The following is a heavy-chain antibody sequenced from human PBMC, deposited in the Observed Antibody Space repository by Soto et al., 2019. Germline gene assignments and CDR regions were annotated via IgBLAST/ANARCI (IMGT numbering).Heavy chain of an antibody. CDR1: GGSISSYY. CDR2: IYYSGST. CDR3: ARVAYCGGDCYSGHYYYYYMDV. V-gene: IGHV4-59*01. Sequence: SETLSFTCTVSGGSISSYYWSWIRQPPGKGLEWIGYIYYSGSTNYNPSLKSRVTISVDTSKNQFSLKLSSVTAADTAVYYCARVAYCGGDCYSGHYYYYYMDVWGKGTTVTVSS. D-gene: IGHD2-21*01. J-gene: IGHJ6*03.